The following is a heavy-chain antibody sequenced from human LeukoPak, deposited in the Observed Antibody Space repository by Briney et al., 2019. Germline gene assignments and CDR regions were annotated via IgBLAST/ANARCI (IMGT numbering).Heavy chain of an antibody. Sequence: SETLSLTCAVYGGSFSGYYWSWIRQPPGKGLEWIGEINHSGSTNYNPSLKSRVTISVDTSKNQFSLKLSSVTAADTAVYYCARHQYCSSTSCYAGPVGGWGQGTLVTVSS. CDR1: GGSFSGYY. CDR2: INHSGST. J-gene: IGHJ4*02. CDR3: ARHQYCSSTSCYAGPVGG. D-gene: IGHD2-2*01. V-gene: IGHV4-34*01.